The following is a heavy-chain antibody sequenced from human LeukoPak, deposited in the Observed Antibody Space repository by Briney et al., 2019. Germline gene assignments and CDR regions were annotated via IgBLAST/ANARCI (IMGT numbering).Heavy chain of an antibody. CDR2: IRSKAYGGTT. CDR3: TRAMSGSYFVCEDY. Sequence: GGSLRLSCTASGFTFGDYAMSWVRQAPGKGLEWVGFIRSKAYGGTTEYAASVKGRFTISRDDSKSIAYLQMNSLKTEDTAVYFCTRAMSGSYFVCEDYWGQGTLVTVSS. CDR1: GFTFGDYA. D-gene: IGHD1-26*01. J-gene: IGHJ4*02. V-gene: IGHV3-49*04.